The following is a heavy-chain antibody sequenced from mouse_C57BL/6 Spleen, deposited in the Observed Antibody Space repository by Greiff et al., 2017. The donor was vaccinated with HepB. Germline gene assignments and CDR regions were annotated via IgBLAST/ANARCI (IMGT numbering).Heavy chain of an antibody. Sequence: VKLVESGAELVKPGASVKLSCKASGYTFTEYTIHWVKQRSGQGLEWIGWFYPGSGSIKYNEKFKDKATLTADKSSSTVYMELSRLTSEDSAVYFCARHDPYYDYDGGFAYWGQGTLVTVSA. CDR2: FYPGSGSI. CDR1: GYTFTEYT. J-gene: IGHJ3*01. V-gene: IGHV1-62-2*01. D-gene: IGHD2-4*01. CDR3: ARHDPYYDYDGGFAY.